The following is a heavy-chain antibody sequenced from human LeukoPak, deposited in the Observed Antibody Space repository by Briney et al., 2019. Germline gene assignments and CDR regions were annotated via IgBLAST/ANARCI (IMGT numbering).Heavy chain of an antibody. Sequence: PSQTLSLTCTVSGGSISSGGYYWSWIRQHPGKGLEWFVNIYYSGRTYYNPSLKSRVTISVDTSKNQFSLKLSSVTAAETAVYYCAREPSGGPSGSYGMDVGGQGTTVTVSS. CDR2: IYYSGRT. D-gene: IGHD3-16*01. CDR3: AREPSGGPSGSYGMDV. V-gene: IGHV4-31*03. CDR1: GGSISSGGYY. J-gene: IGHJ6*02.